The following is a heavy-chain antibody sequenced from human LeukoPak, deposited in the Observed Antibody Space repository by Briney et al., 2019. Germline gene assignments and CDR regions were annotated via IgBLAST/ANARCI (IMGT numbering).Heavy chain of an antibody. CDR3: AKDTRSSSWYYFDY. CDR1: GFTFSSYA. Sequence: GRSLRLSCAASGFTFSSYAMHWVRQAPGKGLEWVAVISYDGSNKYYADSVKGRFTISRDNSKNTLYLQMNSLRAEDTALYYCAKDTRSSSWYYFDYWGQGTLVTVSS. J-gene: IGHJ4*02. V-gene: IGHV3-30-3*01. CDR2: ISYDGSNK. D-gene: IGHD6-13*01.